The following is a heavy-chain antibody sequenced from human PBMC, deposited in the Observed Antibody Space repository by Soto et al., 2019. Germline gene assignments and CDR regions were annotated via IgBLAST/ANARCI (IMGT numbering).Heavy chain of an antibody. CDR3: ARDNGQYSSEPDY. CDR2: IWYDGSNK. J-gene: IGHJ4*02. Sequence: GGSLRLSCAASGFTFSSYGMHWVRQAPGKGLEWVAVIWYDGSNKYYADSVKGRFTISRDNSKNTLYLQMNSLRAEDTAVYYCARDNGQYSSEPDYWGQGTLVTVSS. D-gene: IGHD6-25*01. V-gene: IGHV3-33*01. CDR1: GFTFSSYG.